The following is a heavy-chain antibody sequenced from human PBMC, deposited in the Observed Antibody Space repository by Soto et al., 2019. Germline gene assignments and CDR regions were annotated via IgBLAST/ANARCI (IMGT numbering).Heavy chain of an antibody. J-gene: IGHJ4*02. V-gene: IGHV4-31*03. Sequence: QVQLQESGPGLVKPSQTLSLTCTVSGGSISSGGFYWSWIRQHPGKGLECIGYIYDSGSTYYNPSLKSRVSISVDTSRNQFSLKLTSVTAADTAVYYCARDQGYSGYASDFDYWGQGTLVTVSS. CDR3: ARDQGYSGYASDFDY. CDR2: IYDSGST. D-gene: IGHD5-12*01. CDR1: GGSISSGGFY.